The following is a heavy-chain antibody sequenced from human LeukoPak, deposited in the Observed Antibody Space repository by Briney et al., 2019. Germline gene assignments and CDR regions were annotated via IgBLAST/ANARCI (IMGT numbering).Heavy chain of an antibody. CDR1: GFTFGDFA. J-gene: IGHJ4*02. V-gene: IGHV3-43*02. Sequence: GGSLRLSCAASGFTFGDFAMHWVRQTPGKGLEWVFLKNGDGGSTYYADSVKGRFTISRDNSKNSLYLQMNSLRNEDTALYYCAKGKYSSGWFPFDSWGQGTPVTVSS. CDR3: AKGKYSSGWFPFDS. CDR2: KNGDGGST. D-gene: IGHD6-19*01.